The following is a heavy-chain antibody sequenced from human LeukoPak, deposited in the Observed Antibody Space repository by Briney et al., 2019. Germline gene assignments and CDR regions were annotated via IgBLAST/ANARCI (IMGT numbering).Heavy chain of an antibody. CDR2: INHSGST. V-gene: IGHV4-34*01. J-gene: IGHJ4*02. D-gene: IGHD3-22*01. CDR3: AREGRDSYDSSGYSPDY. CDR1: GGSFSGYY. Sequence: SETLSLTCAVYGGSFSGYYWSWIRQPPGKGLEWIGEINHSGSTNYNPSLKRRVTISVDTSKNQFSLKLSSVPAADTAVYYCAREGRDSYDSSGYSPDYWGQGALVTVSS.